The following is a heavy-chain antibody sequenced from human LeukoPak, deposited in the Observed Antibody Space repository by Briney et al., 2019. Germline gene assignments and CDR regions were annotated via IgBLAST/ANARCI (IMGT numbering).Heavy chain of an antibody. V-gene: IGHV3-48*01. CDR1: GYTFSSYS. J-gene: IGHJ3*02. Sequence: PGGSLRLSCAASGYTFSSYSMNWVRQAPGKGLEWVSYISSSSSTIYYADSVKGRFTIFRDNAKNSLYVQMNSLRAEDTAVYYCARERDGYTHDAFDIWGQGTMVTVSS. CDR2: ISSSSSTI. D-gene: IGHD5-24*01. CDR3: ARERDGYTHDAFDI.